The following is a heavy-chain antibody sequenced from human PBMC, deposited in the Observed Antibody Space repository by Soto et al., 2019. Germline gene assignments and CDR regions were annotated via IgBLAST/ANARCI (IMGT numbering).Heavy chain of an antibody. D-gene: IGHD3-10*01. CDR3: ARGGGRFGELLHYYYGMDV. Sequence: GASVKVSCKASGYTFTSYAMNWVRQAPGQGLEWMGWINTNTGNPTYAQGFTGRFVFSLDTSVSTAYLQICSLKAEDTAVYYCARGGGRFGELLHYYYGMDVWGQGTTVTVSS. CDR2: INTNTGNP. J-gene: IGHJ6*02. CDR1: GYTFTSYA. V-gene: IGHV7-4-1*01.